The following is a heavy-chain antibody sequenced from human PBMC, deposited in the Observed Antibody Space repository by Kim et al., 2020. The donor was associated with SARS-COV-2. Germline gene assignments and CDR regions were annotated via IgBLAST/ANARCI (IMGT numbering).Heavy chain of an antibody. CDR3: AILDDFWSGYQHFDS. J-gene: IGHJ4*02. CDR2: IYYSGST. CDR1: GGSISSYY. V-gene: IGHV4-59*13. Sequence: SETLSLTCAVSGGSISSYYWSWIRQPPGKGLEWMGYIYYSGSTYYNPSLKSRVTISVDTSKNQFSLKLTSVTAADTAVYYCAILDDFWSGYQHFDSWGQG. D-gene: IGHD3-3*01.